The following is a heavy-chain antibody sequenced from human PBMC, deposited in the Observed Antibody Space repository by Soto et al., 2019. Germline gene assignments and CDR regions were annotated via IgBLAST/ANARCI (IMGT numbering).Heavy chain of an antibody. CDR2: ISAYNGNT. V-gene: IGHV1-18*01. CDR3: ARAREGIFGVVPNWFDP. CDR1: GYTFTSYG. Sequence: GASVKVSCKASGYTFTSYGISWVRQAPGQGLEWMGWISAYNGNTNYAQKLQGRVTMTTDTSTSTAYMEPRSLRSDDTAVCYCARAREGIFGVVPNWFDPWGQGTLVTVSS. D-gene: IGHD3-3*01. J-gene: IGHJ5*02.